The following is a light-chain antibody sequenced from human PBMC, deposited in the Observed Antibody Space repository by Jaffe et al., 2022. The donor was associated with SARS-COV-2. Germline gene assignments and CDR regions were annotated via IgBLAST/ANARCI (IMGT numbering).Light chain of an antibody. Sequence: DIVMTQSPDSLAVSLGERATVYCKSSQSVLYSSNNKNYLAWYQQKPGQPPKLLIYWASTRESGVPDRFSGSGSGTDFTLTISSLQAEDVAVYYCQQYCSTPRTFGQGTKVEIK. J-gene: IGKJ1*01. CDR1: QSVLYSSNNKNY. CDR2: WAS. CDR3: QQYCSTPRT. V-gene: IGKV4-1*01.